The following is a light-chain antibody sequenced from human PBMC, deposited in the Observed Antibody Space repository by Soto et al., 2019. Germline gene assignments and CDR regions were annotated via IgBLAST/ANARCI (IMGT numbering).Light chain of an antibody. CDR2: LGS. J-gene: IGKJ2*01. CDR1: QSLLHSNGYNY. CDR3: MQALQTR. Sequence: DIVMTQSPLSLPVTPGEPASISCRSSQSLLHSNGYNYLDWYLQKPGQSPQLLIYLGSNRASGVPDRFSGSGSGTDFTLKISRVEAEDVGVYYCMQALQTRVGQGTKVDSK. V-gene: IGKV2-28*01.